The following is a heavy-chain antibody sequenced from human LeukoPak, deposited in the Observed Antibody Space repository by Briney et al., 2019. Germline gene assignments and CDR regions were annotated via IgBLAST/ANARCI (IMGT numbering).Heavy chain of an antibody. CDR1: VSTFTGYY. Sequence: ASVKVSCKASVSTFTGYYIHWVRQAPGQGLEWMGWISPNSDDTNYARKFQGRVNMTRDTSISTAYMELSRLRSDDTAIYYCARGGFDYGGRGTLVTVSS. CDR3: ARGGFDY. V-gene: IGHV1-2*02. CDR2: ISPNSDDT. J-gene: IGHJ4*02.